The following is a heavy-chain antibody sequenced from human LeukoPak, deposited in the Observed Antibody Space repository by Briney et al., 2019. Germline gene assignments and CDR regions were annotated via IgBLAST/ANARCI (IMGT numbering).Heavy chain of an antibody. CDR3: ARDSGISPFDY. D-gene: IGHD3-10*01. CDR2: IYYSGST. CDR1: GGSLTNHY. Sequence: SETLSLPCTVSGGSLTNHYWSWIRHPPGKGPEWIGYIYYSGSTNYNPSLKNRVTISIDTSKIQFSLKLSSVTAADTAVYYCARDSGISPFDYWGQGTLVTVSS. J-gene: IGHJ4*02. V-gene: IGHV4-59*11.